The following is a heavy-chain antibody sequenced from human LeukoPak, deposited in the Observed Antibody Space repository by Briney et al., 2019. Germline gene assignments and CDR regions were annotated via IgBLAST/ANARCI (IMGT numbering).Heavy chain of an antibody. Sequence: GGSLRLSCAASGFTLSGYAMSWVRQAPGKGLEWVSAISGSGGSTYYADSVKGRFTISRDNSKNTLYLQMNSLRAEDTAVYNCAKDRYYYDSSGYPDYWGQGTLVTVSS. CDR1: GFTLSGYA. V-gene: IGHV3-23*01. CDR2: ISGSGGST. CDR3: AKDRYYYDSSGYPDY. D-gene: IGHD3-22*01. J-gene: IGHJ4*02.